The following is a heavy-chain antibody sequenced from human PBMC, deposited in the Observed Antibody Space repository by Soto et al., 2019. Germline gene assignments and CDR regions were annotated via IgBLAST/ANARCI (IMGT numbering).Heavy chain of an antibody. CDR1: GFDLTSSR. V-gene: IGHV3-21*01. Sequence: NPGVSLSLSCVSSGFDLTSSRMNWVRQAPGNGLEWAASISGSGKDTFYRHSVKGRFAISRDSAGTSLFLRMDSVKVEDTAVYHCARVHLVAGSALYCAMDVWGPGSAVTVSS. CDR3: ARVHLVAGSALYCAMDV. D-gene: IGHD3-16*01. CDR2: ISGSGKDT. J-gene: IGHJ6*02.